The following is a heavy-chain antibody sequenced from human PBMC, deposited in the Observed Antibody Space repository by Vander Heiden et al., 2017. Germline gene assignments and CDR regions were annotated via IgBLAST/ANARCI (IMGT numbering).Heavy chain of an antibody. Sequence: EVQLVASGGGLAKPGESLRLSCAASGFTFANAWLSWVRQAPGKGLEWVGRIKSNTDAGTTDYAAPVKGRFTISRDDSKNTLYLQMHSLKIEDTAVYYCSSPIAAAGPYYGMDVWGQGTTVTVSS. CDR2: IKSNTDAGTT. J-gene: IGHJ6*02. D-gene: IGHD6-13*01. CDR1: GFTFANAW. CDR3: SSPIAAAGPYYGMDV. V-gene: IGHV3-15*01.